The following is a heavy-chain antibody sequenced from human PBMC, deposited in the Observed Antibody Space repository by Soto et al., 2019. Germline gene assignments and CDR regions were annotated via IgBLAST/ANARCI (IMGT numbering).Heavy chain of an antibody. CDR1: GFTFSSYS. Sequence: PGGSLRLSCAASGFTFSSYSMNWVRQAPGKGLEWVSSISSSSSYIYYADSVKGRFTISRDNSKNTLFLQMNSLRADDTAVYYCAKVVREGASGSYSFFDYWGQGTLVTVSS. D-gene: IGHD1-26*01. CDR2: ISSSSSYI. V-gene: IGHV3-21*04. J-gene: IGHJ4*02. CDR3: AKVVREGASGSYSFFDY.